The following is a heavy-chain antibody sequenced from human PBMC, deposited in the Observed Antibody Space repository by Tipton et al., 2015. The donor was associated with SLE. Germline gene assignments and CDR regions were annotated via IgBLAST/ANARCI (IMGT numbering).Heavy chain of an antibody. V-gene: IGHV4-34*01. Sequence: TLSLTCAVSGGSFNGYSWSWVRQSPGKGLEWIGEISHSRTTNYNPSLKSRVSMSLATSTNQFSLRLSSVTAADTAVYYCARGVAGYFYYCYLDVWGKGTTVTVSS. J-gene: IGHJ6*03. CDR2: ISHSRTT. CDR3: ARGVAGYFYYCYLDV. CDR1: GGSFNGYS.